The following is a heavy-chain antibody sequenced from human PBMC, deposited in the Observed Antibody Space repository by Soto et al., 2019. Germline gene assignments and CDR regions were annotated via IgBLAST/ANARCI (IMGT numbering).Heavy chain of an antibody. D-gene: IGHD6-19*01. Sequence: GVSLKLSCAPPWFSVNSSYISWVRQAPGKRLEWVSTIYSSGSTYYADSVRGRFTISRDDSKNTLYLQMNSLSVDDTAVYYCTREASGSGWWSQGSFESWGQGT. J-gene: IGHJ5*01. CDR2: IYSSGST. V-gene: IGHV3-66*01. CDR1: WFSVNSSY. CDR3: TREASGSGWWSQGSFES.